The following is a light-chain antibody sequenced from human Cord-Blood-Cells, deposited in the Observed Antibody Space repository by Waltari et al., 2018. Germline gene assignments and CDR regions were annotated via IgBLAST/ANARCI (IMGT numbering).Light chain of an antibody. CDR1: QRISSW. CDR3: KQYNSYSRT. J-gene: IGKJ1*01. Sequence: DIQMTQSPSTLSASVGARVTITCRASQRISSWLAWYQQKPGKAPKLLIYKASSLESGVPSRFSGSGSGTEFTLTISSLQPDDFATYYCKQYNSYSRTFGQGTKVEIK. CDR2: KAS. V-gene: IGKV1-5*03.